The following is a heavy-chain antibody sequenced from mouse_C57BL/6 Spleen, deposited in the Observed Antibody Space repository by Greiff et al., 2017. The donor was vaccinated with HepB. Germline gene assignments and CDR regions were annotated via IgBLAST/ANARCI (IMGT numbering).Heavy chain of an antibody. V-gene: IGHV1-76*01. J-gene: IGHJ2*01. D-gene: IGHD1-1*01. Sequence: QVQLKQSGAELVRPGASVKLSCKASGYTFTDYYINWVKQRPGQGLEWIARIYPGSGNTYYNEKFKGKATLTAEKSSSTAYMQLSSLTSEDSAVYFCARGILRLYYFDYWGQGTTLTVSS. CDR1: GYTFTDYY. CDR2: IYPGSGNT. CDR3: ARGILRLYYFDY.